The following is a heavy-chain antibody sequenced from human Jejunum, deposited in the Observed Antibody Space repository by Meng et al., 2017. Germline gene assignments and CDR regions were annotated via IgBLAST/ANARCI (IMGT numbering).Heavy chain of an antibody. CDR1: GFTLTIYP. D-gene: IGHD7-27*01. V-gene: IGHV3-23*01. Sequence: GGSLRLSCAASGFTLTIYPMKWVRQAPGKGLEWVSTISGTGDNTYYADSVKGRFTISRDDSKNTLYLQMNSLRAEDTAVYYCARRPANWGFSDYWGQGTLVTVSS. CDR2: ISGTGDNT. CDR3: ARRPANWGFSDY. J-gene: IGHJ4*02.